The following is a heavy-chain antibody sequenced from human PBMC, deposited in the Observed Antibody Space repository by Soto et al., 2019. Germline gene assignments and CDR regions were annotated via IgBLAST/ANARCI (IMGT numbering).Heavy chain of an antibody. CDR1: GFTVNNNY. Sequence: PGGSLRLSCAVSGFTVNNNYMNWVRQAPGKGLEWVAVISYDGSNKYYADSVKGRFTISRDNSKNTLYLQMNSLRAEDTAVYYCTAWWNAFDIWGQGTMVTVSS. CDR2: ISYDGSNK. J-gene: IGHJ3*02. D-gene: IGHD2-15*01. V-gene: IGHV3-30-3*01. CDR3: TAWWNAFDI.